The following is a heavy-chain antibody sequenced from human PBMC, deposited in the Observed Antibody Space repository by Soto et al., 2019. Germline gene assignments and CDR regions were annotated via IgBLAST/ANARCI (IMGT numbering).Heavy chain of an antibody. CDR3: ARGDEMTAVTIFEY. CDR2: VIPVFNTS. Sequence: SVKFSCKASRGAFCGYSVHWVRQAPGQGLEWIGGVIPVFNTSNYSLKFQGRVAIFADLSTSTVFMELRSLRSEDTALYYCARGDEMTAVTIFEYWGQGTLVTVSS. J-gene: IGHJ4*02. D-gene: IGHD4-17*01. V-gene: IGHV1-69*01. CDR1: RGAFCGYS.